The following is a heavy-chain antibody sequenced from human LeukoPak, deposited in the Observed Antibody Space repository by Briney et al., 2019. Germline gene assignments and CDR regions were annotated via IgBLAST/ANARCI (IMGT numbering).Heavy chain of an antibody. CDR1: GGSISSSTYF. J-gene: IGHJ6*03. Sequence: KPSETLSLTCTVSGGSISSSTYFWGWIRQPPGKGLEWIASIHSTGSMYFNPSLESRVTISIDTSNKQFSVKLTSVTAADTALYFCARQLYTSGSYYAPIDVWGKGTTVTISS. D-gene: IGHD3-10*01. CDR2: IHSTGSM. CDR3: ARQLYTSGSYYAPIDV. V-gene: IGHV4-39*01.